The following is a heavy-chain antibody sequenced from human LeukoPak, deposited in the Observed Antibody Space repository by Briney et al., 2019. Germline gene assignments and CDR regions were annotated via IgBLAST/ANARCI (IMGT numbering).Heavy chain of an antibody. V-gene: IGHV4-59*01. CDR3: ARAASVGDAFDI. J-gene: IGHJ3*02. D-gene: IGHD2-2*01. Sequence: PSETLSLTCTVSGGSISSYYWSWIRQPPGKGLEWIGYIYYSGSTNYNPSLKSRVTISVDTSKNQFSLKLSSVTAADTAVYYCARAASVGDAFDIWGQGTMVTVSS. CDR1: GGSISSYY. CDR2: IYYSGST.